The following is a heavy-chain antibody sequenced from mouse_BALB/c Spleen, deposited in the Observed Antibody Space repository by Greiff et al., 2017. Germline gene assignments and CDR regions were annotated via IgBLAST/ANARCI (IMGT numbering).Heavy chain of an antibody. CDR2: IWAGGST. Sequence: QVQLKESGPGLVAPSQSLSITCTVSGFSLTSYGVHWVRQPPGKGLAWLGVIWAGGSTNYNSALMSRLSISKDNSKSQVFLKMNSLQTDDTAMYYCAREGYDGYLYAMDYWGQGTSVTVSS. D-gene: IGHD2-3*01. J-gene: IGHJ4*01. CDR3: AREGYDGYLYAMDY. V-gene: IGHV2-9*02. CDR1: GFSLTSYG.